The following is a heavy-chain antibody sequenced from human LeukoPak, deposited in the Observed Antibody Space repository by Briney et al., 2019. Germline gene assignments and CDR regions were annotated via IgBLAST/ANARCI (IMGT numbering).Heavy chain of an antibody. J-gene: IGHJ4*02. D-gene: IGHD2-2*01. Sequence: ASVKVSCKASGYTFTGYYMHWVRQAPGQGLEWMGRINPNSGGTNYAQKFQGRVTMTRDTSIGTAYMELSRLRSDDTAVYYCARDPGYCSSTSCPKPAGDFDYWGQGTLVTVSS. CDR3: ARDPGYCSSTSCPKPAGDFDY. V-gene: IGHV1-2*06. CDR2: INPNSGGT. CDR1: GYTFTGYY.